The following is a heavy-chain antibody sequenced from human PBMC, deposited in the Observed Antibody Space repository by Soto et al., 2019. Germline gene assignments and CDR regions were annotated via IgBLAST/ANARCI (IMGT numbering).Heavy chain of an antibody. CDR2: ISYDGSKK. CDR3: AKGLTQGDIVAAPAAIPSDY. J-gene: IGHJ4*02. CDR1: GFTFGNYG. D-gene: IGHD2-2*01. Sequence: QVQLVESGGGVVQPGRSLRLSCAASGFTFGNYGMHWVRQAADKGLEWLAFISYDGSKKYYAESVKGQFAVSRDNSKRTLHLEMSSLMPEDTAMYYCAKGLTQGDIVAAPAAIPSDYWGQGSLFMVSS. V-gene: IGHV3-30*18.